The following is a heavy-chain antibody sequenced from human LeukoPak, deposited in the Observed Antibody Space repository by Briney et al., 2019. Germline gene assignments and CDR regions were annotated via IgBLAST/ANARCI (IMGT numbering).Heavy chain of an antibody. V-gene: IGHV4-59*01. CDR3: ARDSVRYYYDSSGWVHYFDY. J-gene: IGHJ4*02. D-gene: IGHD3-22*01. Sequence: SEALSLTCTVSGGSISSYYWSWIRQPPGKGLEWIGYIYYSGSTNYNPSLKSRVTISVDTSKNQFSLKLSSVTAADTAVYYCARDSVRYYYDSSGWVHYFDYWGQGTLVTVSS. CDR2: IYYSGST. CDR1: GGSISSYY.